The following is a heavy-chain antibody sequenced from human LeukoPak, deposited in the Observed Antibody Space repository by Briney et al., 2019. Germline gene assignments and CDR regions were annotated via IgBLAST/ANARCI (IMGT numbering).Heavy chain of an antibody. CDR2: ISAYNGNT. CDR1: GCTFTSYG. J-gene: IGHJ4*02. V-gene: IGHV1-18*01. Sequence: ASVKVSCKASGCTFTSYGISWARQAPGQGLEWMGWISAYNGNTNYAQKFQGRVTITRDTSASTAYMELSSLRSEDTAVYYCARVTSGRVTTYYFDYWGQGTLVTVSS. D-gene: IGHD4-17*01. CDR3: ARVTSGRVTTYYFDY.